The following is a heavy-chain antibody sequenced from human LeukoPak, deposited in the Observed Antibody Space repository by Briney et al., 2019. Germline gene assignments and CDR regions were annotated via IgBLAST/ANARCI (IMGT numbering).Heavy chain of an antibody. CDR2: ISGSGDST. CDR1: GFTFSNYA. CDR3: AKSPPDNYHYYYGMDV. D-gene: IGHD5-24*01. J-gene: IGHJ6*02. Sequence: GGSLRLSCAASGFTFSNYAMTWVRQAPGKGLEWVSAISGSGDSTYYADSVKGRFTISRDNSKNTLYLQVSSLRAEDTAVYHCAKSPPDNYHYYYGMDVWGQGTTVTVPS. V-gene: IGHV3-23*01.